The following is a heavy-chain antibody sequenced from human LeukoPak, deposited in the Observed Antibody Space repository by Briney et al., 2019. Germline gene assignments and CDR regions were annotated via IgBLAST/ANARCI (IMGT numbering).Heavy chain of an antibody. Sequence: PGGSLRLSCAASGFTFKNYAIHWVRQAPGKGLDWVAVISYDGSSKYYTDSVKGRFTISRDNSKNTLYLQMNSLRAEDTAVYYCAKDRDDYVWGSYEPAFDIWGQGTMVTVSS. CDR1: GFTFKNYA. J-gene: IGHJ3*02. CDR3: AKDRDDYVWGSYEPAFDI. D-gene: IGHD3-16*01. CDR2: ISYDGSSK. V-gene: IGHV3-30*04.